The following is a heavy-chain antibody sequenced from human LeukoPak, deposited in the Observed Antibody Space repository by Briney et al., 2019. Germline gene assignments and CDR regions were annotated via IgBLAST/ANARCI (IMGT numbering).Heavy chain of an antibody. J-gene: IGHJ4*02. CDR1: GFTFSSYR. CDR3: ARGSTTGYPDY. Sequence: GGSLRLSCAASGFTFSSYRMNWVRQAPGKGLEWVSYISSSSNTIYYADSVKGRFTISRDNAKNSLYLQMNSLRAEDTAVYYCARGSTTGYPDYWGQGTLVTVSS. D-gene: IGHD2/OR15-2a*01. V-gene: IGHV3-48*04. CDR2: ISSSSNTI.